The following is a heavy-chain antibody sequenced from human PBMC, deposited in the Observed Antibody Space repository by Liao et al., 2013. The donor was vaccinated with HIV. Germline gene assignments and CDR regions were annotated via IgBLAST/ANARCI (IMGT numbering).Heavy chain of an antibody. V-gene: IGHV4-30-4*08. CDR3: ARQRVLMGFDAFDI. Sequence: QVQLQESGPGLVKPSQTLSLTCTVSGASISTGNYYWSWIRQPPGKGLEWIGYIYYSGATYYNPSLKSRLTMSVDTSKNQFSLKLSSVTAADTAVYYCARQRVLMGFDAFDIWGQGTMVTVS. CDR1: GASISTGNYY. J-gene: IGHJ3*02. D-gene: IGHD3-9*01. CDR2: IYYSGAT.